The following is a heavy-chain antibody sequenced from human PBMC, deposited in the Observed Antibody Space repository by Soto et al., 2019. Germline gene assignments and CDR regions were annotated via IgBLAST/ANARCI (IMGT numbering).Heavy chain of an antibody. CDR2: INTYNGNT. J-gene: IGHJ4*02. CDR1: GYTFTNYG. Sequence: ASVKVSCKASGYTFTNYGLSWVRQAPGQGLEWMGWINTYNGNTNYALRLQGRVTMTSDTSTSTAYMELRSLRSDGTAIYYCARDSHYGYNDFWGQGVLVTVSS. V-gene: IGHV1-18*01. D-gene: IGHD4-17*01. CDR3: ARDSHYGYNDF.